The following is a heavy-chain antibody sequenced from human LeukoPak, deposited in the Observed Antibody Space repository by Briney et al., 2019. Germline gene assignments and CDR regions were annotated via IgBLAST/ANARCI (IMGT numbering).Heavy chain of an antibody. CDR3: ASLSGLGWFDP. V-gene: IGHV3-48*03. CDR1: GFTFSSYE. CDR2: ISGSGTTI. Sequence: GGSLRLSCAASGFTFSSYEMNWVRQAPGKGLERVSYISGSGTTIYYADSVKGRFTISRDNAKNSLYLQMNSLRAEDTAVYYCASLSGLGWFDPWGQGTLVTVSS. J-gene: IGHJ5*02. D-gene: IGHD3-10*01.